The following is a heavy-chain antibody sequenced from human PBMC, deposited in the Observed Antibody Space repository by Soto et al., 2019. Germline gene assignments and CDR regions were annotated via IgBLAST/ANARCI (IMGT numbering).Heavy chain of an antibody. CDR3: ARGRYGDY. CDR1: GYGFTTYG. D-gene: IGHD1-1*01. V-gene: IGHV1-18*01. Sequence: QVHLVQSGAEVKKPGASVKVSCKGSGYGFTTYGITWVRQAPGQGLEWMAWISAHNGNTNYAQKGQGRVTVTRDTSTSTAYMEPRSPRYDDTAVYYCARGRYGDYWGQGALVTVSS. J-gene: IGHJ4*02. CDR2: ISAHNGNT.